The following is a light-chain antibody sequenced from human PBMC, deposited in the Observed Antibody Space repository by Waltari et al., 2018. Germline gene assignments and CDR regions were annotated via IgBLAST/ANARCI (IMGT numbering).Light chain of an antibody. CDR2: KKG. CDR3: AAWDDSLSGPV. V-gene: IGLV1-47*01. CDR1: SSTLGSTY. Sequence: QSVLTQPPSASGTPGQGVTISCSGSSSTLGSTYVCWYQQLPGTTPKLRLNKKGQRPSGVPDRFSGSKSGTSASLAVSGLRSEDEADYYCAAWDDSLSGPVFGGGTKLTVL. J-gene: IGLJ2*01.